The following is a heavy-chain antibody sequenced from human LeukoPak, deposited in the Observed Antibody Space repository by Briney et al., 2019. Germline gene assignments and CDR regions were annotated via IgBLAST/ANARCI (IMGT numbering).Heavy chain of an antibody. CDR3: ARLRHCSGGSCYSNNWFDP. D-gene: IGHD2-15*01. J-gene: IGHJ5*02. CDR1: GGSISSSNW. Sequence: SGTLSLTCAVYGGSISSSNWWSWVRQPPGKGLEWIGEIYHSGSTNYNPSLKSRVTISVDKSKNQFSLKLSSVTAADTAVYYCARLRHCSGGSCYSNNWFDPWGQGTLVTVSS. CDR2: IYHSGST. V-gene: IGHV4-4*02.